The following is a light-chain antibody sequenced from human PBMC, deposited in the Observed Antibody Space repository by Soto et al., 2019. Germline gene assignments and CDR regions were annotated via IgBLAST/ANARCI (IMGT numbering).Light chain of an antibody. J-gene: IGKJ1*01. CDR3: QQYNTFWT. V-gene: IGKV1-5*01. CDR2: DVS. CDR1: QTTSSW. Sequence: DIQMTQSPSTLSASVGDRVTITCRASQTTSSWLAWYQQKPGKAPKLLIYDVSSLESGVPSRFSGSGSGTEFTLTISSLQPDDFATYYCQQYNTFWTFGQGTKVDIK.